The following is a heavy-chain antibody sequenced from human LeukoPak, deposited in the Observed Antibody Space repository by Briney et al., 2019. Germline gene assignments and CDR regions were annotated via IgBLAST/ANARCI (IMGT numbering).Heavy chain of an antibody. D-gene: IGHD3-3*01. V-gene: IGHV3-23*01. CDR1: GFTFSSYA. CDR2: ISGSGGST. CDR3: ANGPLYEGTQVDY. J-gene: IGHJ4*02. Sequence: GGSLRLSCAASGFTFSSYAMSWVRQAPGKGLEWVSAISGSGGSTYYADSVKGRLTISRDNSKNTLYLQMNSLGAEDTAVYYCANGPLYEGTQVDYWGQGTLVTVSS.